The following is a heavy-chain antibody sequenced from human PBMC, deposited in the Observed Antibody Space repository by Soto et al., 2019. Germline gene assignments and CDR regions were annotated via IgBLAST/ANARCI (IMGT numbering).Heavy chain of an antibody. D-gene: IGHD3-10*01. V-gene: IGHV3-53*01. CDR3: ARLGPYGSETYSFRYNWFDP. J-gene: IGHJ5*02. Sequence: GGSLRLSCTTSGFTVSSSHMSWVHQAPGKGLDWVSVIYSGGNSYYAVSVQGRFTISRDNSKNTVYLQMNSLRGEDTAIYYCARLGPYGSETYSFRYNWFDPWGQGT. CDR1: GFTVSSSH. CDR2: IYSGGNS.